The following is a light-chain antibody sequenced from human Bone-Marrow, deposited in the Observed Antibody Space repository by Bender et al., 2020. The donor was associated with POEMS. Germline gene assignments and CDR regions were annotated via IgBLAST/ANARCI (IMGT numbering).Light chain of an antibody. Sequence: QSALTQPASVSGSPGQSITISCTGTSSDVGSYNLVSWYQQHPGQAPKLMIYEGSKWPSRVSNRFSGSKSGNTASLTISGLQAEDEADYYCCSFASSSTWVFGGGTKLTVL. CDR3: CSFASSSTWV. J-gene: IGLJ3*02. CDR1: SSDVGSYNL. CDR2: EGS. V-gene: IGLV2-23*01.